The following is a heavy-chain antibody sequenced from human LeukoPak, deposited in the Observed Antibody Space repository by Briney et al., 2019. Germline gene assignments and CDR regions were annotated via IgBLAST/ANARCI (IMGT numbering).Heavy chain of an antibody. V-gene: IGHV3-20*04. CDR1: GFTFSSYA. J-gene: IGHJ6*03. Sequence: GGSLRLSCAASGFTFSSYAMSWVRQAPGKGLEWVSGINWNGGSTGYVDSVKGRFIISRDNAKNSLYLQMNSLRAEDTALYYCARLDNPNYYYFYMDVWGKGTTVTVSS. CDR2: INWNGGST. CDR3: ARLDNPNYYYFYMDV. D-gene: IGHD1-1*01.